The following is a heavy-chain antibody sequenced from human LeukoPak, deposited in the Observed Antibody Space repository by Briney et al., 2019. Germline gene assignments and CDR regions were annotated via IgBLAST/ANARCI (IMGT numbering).Heavy chain of an antibody. J-gene: IGHJ4*02. Sequence: GSLRLSCSASAFTFSSYAMLWVRQAPGKGLEYVSSISSNGGSTYYADSVKGRFTISRDNSKNTLFLQMSSLRTEDTAVYYCASPYSGYDYNFDHWGQGTLVTVSS. V-gene: IGHV3-64D*06. D-gene: IGHD5-12*01. CDR2: ISSNGGST. CDR1: AFTFSSYA. CDR3: ASPYSGYDYNFDH.